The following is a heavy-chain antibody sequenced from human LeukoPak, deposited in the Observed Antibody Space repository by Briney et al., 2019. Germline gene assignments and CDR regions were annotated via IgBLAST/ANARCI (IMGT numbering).Heavy chain of an antibody. Sequence: PGGSLRLSCAASGFTFSSYAMSWVRQAPGKGLEWVSVISGPGCTTYYADSVKGRLTISRDNSNNMLYLQLNSLRAEDTALYYCAKDLSDNYNLFDYWGQGTLVTVSS. D-gene: IGHD1-1*01. V-gene: IGHV3-23*01. CDR3: AKDLSDNYNLFDY. CDR1: GFTFSSYA. CDR2: ISGPGCTT. J-gene: IGHJ4*02.